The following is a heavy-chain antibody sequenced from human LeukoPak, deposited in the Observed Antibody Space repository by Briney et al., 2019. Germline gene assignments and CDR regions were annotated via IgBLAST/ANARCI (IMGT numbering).Heavy chain of an antibody. D-gene: IGHD5-18*01. CDR3: ARDAPGSTALDY. J-gene: IGHJ4*02. CDR2: INGYGSST. V-gene: IGHV3-23*01. Sequence: GGSLRLSCAASGFTFSSYAMSWVRQAPGKGLEWVSRINGYGSSTDFADSVKGRFTISRDNAKNTLYLQMNSLRAEDTAVYYCARDAPGSTALDYWGQGTLVTVSS. CDR1: GFTFSSYA.